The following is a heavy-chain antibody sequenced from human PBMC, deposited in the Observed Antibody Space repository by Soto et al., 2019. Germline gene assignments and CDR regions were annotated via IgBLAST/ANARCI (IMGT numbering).Heavy chain of an antibody. V-gene: IGHV3-49*03. J-gene: IGHJ4*02. CDR3: TRGSSWTPGY. CDR2: IRSKAYGGTT. Sequence: PGGSLRLSCAASGCTFSNYDMSWIRHAPGKGLEWVGFIRSKAYGGTTEYAASVKGRFTISRDDSKSIAYLQMNSLKTEDTAVYYCTRGSSWTPGYWGQGTLVTVSS. D-gene: IGHD6-13*01. CDR1: GCTFSNYD.